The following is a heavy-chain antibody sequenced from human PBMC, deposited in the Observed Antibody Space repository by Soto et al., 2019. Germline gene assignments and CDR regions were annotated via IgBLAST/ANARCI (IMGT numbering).Heavy chain of an antibody. D-gene: IGHD2-21*02. CDR2: IYSGGNT. CDR1: GFTVSSNY. CDR3: ASGAWRSVDY. J-gene: IGHJ4*02. Sequence: EVPLVESGGGLVQPGGSLRLSCAASGFTVSSNYMSWVRQALGKGLEWVSIIYSGGNTYYADSVKGRFTISRDNSKNTLYLQMNSLRAEDTAVYYCASGAWRSVDYWGQGTLVTVS. V-gene: IGHV3-66*01.